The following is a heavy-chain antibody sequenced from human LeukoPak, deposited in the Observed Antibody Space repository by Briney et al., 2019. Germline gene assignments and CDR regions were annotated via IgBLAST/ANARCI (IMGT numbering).Heavy chain of an antibody. CDR1: GFTVSSNY. CDR2: IYSGGST. J-gene: IGHJ4*02. D-gene: IGHD3-10*01. V-gene: IGHV3-66*01. Sequence: PGGSLRLSCSAAGFTVSSNYMSGVRQAPGRGLEWVSVIYSGGSTYYADSVKGRFTISRDNSKNTLFLQMNSLRAGDTAVYYCARGTVTMVEYWGQGTLVTVSS. CDR3: ARGTVTMVEY.